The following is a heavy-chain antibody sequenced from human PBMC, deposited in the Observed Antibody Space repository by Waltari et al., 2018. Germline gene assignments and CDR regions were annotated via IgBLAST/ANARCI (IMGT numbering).Heavy chain of an antibody. CDR2: MGTAGDT. CDR3: ARDTTYCSGGSCYLGGMDV. Sequence: EVQLVESGGGLVQPGGSLRLSCAASGFTFSSYDMHWVRQATGKGLEWVSAMGTAGDTYYPGSVKGRFTISRENAKNSLYLQMNSLRAGDTAVYYCARDTTYCSGGSCYLGGMDVWGKGTTVTVSS. D-gene: IGHD2-15*01. V-gene: IGHV3-13*01. CDR1: GFTFSSYD. J-gene: IGHJ6*04.